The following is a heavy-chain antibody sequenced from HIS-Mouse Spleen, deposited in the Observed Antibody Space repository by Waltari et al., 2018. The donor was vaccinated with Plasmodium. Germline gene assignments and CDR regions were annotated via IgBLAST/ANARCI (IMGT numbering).Heavy chain of an antibody. CDR1: GFTFGSYS. V-gene: IGHV3-21*01. Sequence: EVQLVESGGGLVKPGGSRRLSCAASGFTFGSYSMNWVRQAPGKGLEWVSSISSSSSYIYYADSVKGRFTISRDNAKNSLYLQMNSLRAEDTAVYYCARESSSSWYFDYWGQGTLVTVSS. J-gene: IGHJ4*02. CDR3: ARESSSSWYFDY. D-gene: IGHD6-13*01. CDR2: ISSSSSYI.